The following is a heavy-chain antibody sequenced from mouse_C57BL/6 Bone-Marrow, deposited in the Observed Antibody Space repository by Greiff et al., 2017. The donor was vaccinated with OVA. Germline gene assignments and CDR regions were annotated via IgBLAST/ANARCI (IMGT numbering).Heavy chain of an antibody. CDR3: ARRIYYGYDDWYFDV. J-gene: IGHJ1*03. V-gene: IGHV5-15*01. CDR2: ISNLAYSI. D-gene: IGHD2-2*01. CDR1: GFTFSDYG. Sequence: EVHLVESGGGLVQPGGSLKLSCAASGFTFSDYGMAWVRQAPRKGPEWVAFISNLAYSIYYADTVTGRFTISRENDKNTLYLEMSSLRSEDTAMYYCARRIYYGYDDWYFDVWGTGTTVTVSS.